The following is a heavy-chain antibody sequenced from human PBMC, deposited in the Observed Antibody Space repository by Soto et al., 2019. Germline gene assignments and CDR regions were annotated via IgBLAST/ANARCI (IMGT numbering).Heavy chain of an antibody. CDR3: ARGGLHLGEFSLGQFDS. CDR2: ISNSETT. V-gene: IGHV4-61*01. CDR1: GVSVTGGNFF. D-gene: IGHD3-16*02. Sequence: QVQLQGSGPRLVKPSEALSLSCTVSGVSVTGGNFFWCWVRQPPGKTLEWLGCISNSETTNSNPSLKSRLTLSLDTSRNQFSLRRNSVTAADTAVYFCARGGLHLGEFSLGQFDSWGQGTLVNVSS. J-gene: IGHJ4*02.